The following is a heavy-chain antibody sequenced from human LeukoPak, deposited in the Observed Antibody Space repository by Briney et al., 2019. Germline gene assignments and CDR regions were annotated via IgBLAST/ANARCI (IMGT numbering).Heavy chain of an antibody. D-gene: IGHD5-12*01. CDR1: GFTFDDYA. J-gene: IGHJ4*02. V-gene: IGHV3-9*01. Sequence: GGSLRLSCAASGFTFDDYAMHWVRQAPGKGLEWVSSIGWNSGTIGYADSVRGRFTISRDNAKNSLYLQMNSLRAEDTALYYCAKHIAYSGYDYFDYWGQGTLVTVSS. CDR3: AKHIAYSGYDYFDY. CDR2: IGWNSGTI.